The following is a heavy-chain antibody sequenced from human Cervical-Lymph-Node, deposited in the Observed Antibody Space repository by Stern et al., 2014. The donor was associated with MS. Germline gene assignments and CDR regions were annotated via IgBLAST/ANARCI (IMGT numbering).Heavy chain of an antibody. V-gene: IGHV3-30*03. D-gene: IGHD2-8*01. J-gene: IGHJ4*02. CDR2: IYYDGNHK. Sequence: DQLVESGGAVVQPGRSLRLSCAASGFTFSSYGMHWVRQAPGKGLEWVTVIYYDGNHKYYAASVKGRFTISRDNSKNTLHLQMNSVTPDDTAIYYCARDYEDTSMLFDHWGQGTLVTVSS. CDR1: GFTFSSYG. CDR3: ARDYEDTSMLFDH.